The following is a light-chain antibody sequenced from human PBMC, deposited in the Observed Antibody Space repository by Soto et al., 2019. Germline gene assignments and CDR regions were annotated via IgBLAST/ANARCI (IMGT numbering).Light chain of an antibody. CDR1: HSISSW. CDR3: QQYNSYSPAWT. CDR2: KAS. J-gene: IGKJ1*01. V-gene: IGKV1-5*03. Sequence: DIQMTQSPSTLSASVGDRVTITCRASHSISSWLAWYQQKPGKAPKLLIYKASSLESGVPSRFSGSGSGTEFTLTISSLQPDDFATYYCQQYNSYSPAWTFGQGTKVDIK.